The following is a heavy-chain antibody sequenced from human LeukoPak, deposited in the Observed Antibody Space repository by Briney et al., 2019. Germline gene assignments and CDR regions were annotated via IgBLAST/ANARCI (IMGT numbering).Heavy chain of an antibody. Sequence: GGSLRLSCAASGFTFDDYAMHWVRQAPGKGLEWVSGISWNSGRIGYAGSVKGRFTISRDNAKNSLYLQMNSLRTEDTALYYCARDPGSLPAAIGYCYYGMDVWGQGTTVTVSS. V-gene: IGHV3-9*01. CDR1: GFTFDDYA. J-gene: IGHJ6*02. CDR2: ISWNSGRI. CDR3: ARDPGSLPAAIGYCYYGMDV. D-gene: IGHD2-2*02.